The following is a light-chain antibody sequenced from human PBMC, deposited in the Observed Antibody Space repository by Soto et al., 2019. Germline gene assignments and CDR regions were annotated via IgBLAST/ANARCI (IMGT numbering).Light chain of an antibody. CDR1: SGTVVTNY. V-gene: IGLV6-57*02. J-gene: IGLJ2*01. CDR2: EDN. CDR3: QSSDSRNQVV. Sequence: NFMLAQPHSVSESPGKTVTISCTGSSGTVVTNYVQWYLQRPGSAPITVIYEDNQRPSGVPDRFSGSIDRSSNSASLTISGLKTEDEADYYCQSSDSRNQVVFGGGTKVTVL.